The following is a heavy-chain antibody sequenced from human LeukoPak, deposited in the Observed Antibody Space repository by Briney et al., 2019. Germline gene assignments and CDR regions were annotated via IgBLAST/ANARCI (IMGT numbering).Heavy chain of an antibody. J-gene: IGHJ4*02. CDR3: AKSRDMFLEWILPHYLDY. CDR2: MSGSGGTI. CDR1: GFTFSSYA. D-gene: IGHD3-3*01. Sequence: GGSLRLSCVASGFTFSSYAMSWVRQAPGKGLEWVSGMSGSGGTIYYADSVKGRFTISRDNSKNTLYLQMNSLRAEDTAVYYCAKSRDMFLEWILPHYLDYWGQGTLVTVSS. V-gene: IGHV3-23*01.